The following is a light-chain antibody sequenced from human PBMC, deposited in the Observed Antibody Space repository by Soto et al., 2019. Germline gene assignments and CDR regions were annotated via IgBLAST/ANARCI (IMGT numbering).Light chain of an antibody. J-gene: IGKJ2*01. CDR2: DAS. V-gene: IGKV3-11*01. Sequence: DIVLTQSPATLSLSPGERATLSCRASQSVSSYLAWYQQKPGQAPRLLIYDASNRATGIPARFSGSGSGTDFTLTISSLEPEDFAVYCCQQRSNWPPLYTFGQGTKLEIK. CDR1: QSVSSY. CDR3: QQRSNWPPLYT.